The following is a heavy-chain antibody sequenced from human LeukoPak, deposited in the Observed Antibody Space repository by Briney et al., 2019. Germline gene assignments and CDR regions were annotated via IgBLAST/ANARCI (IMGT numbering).Heavy chain of an antibody. CDR1: GFTFSSSY. CDR2: IYSGGTT. V-gene: IGHV3-53*01. Sequence: TGGSLRLSCAASGFTFSSSYMNWVRQAPGKGLEWVSLIYSGGTTYYADSVKGRFTISRDNSKNTLYLQMNSLRAEDTAVYYCARRGDGGRSFDYWGQGTLVTVSS. J-gene: IGHJ4*02. D-gene: IGHD4-23*01. CDR3: ARRGDGGRSFDY.